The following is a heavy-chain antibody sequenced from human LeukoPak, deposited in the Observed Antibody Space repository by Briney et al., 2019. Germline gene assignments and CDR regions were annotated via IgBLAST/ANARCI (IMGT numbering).Heavy chain of an antibody. CDR2: IFWDDDE. CDR1: GLSVSTSGVG. J-gene: IGHJ4*02. Sequence: SGPTLVNPTQTLTLTCTLSGLSVSTSGVGVGWIRQPPGKALEWLALIFWDDDERYRPSLKSRLTITKDTSKNQVVLTMTNMDPVDTATYYCAHDFSGRPGFVYWGQGTLVTVSS. V-gene: IGHV2-5*02. CDR3: AHDFSGRPGFVY. D-gene: IGHD1-26*01.